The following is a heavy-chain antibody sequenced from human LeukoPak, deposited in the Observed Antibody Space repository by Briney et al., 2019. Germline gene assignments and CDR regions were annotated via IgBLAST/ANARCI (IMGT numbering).Heavy chain of an antibody. CDR3: ARNQVWYFDWLGD. CDR1: GGSFSGYY. Sequence: PSETLSLTCAVYGGSFSGYYWSWTRQPAGKGLEWIGRIYTSGSTNYNPSLKSRVTMSVDTSKNQFSLKLSSVTAADTAVYYCARNQVWYFDWLGDWGQGTLVTVSS. J-gene: IGHJ5*02. CDR2: IYTSGST. D-gene: IGHD3-9*01. V-gene: IGHV4-59*10.